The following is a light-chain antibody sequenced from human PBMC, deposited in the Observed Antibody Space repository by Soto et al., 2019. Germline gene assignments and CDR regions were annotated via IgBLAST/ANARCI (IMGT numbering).Light chain of an antibody. CDR2: GAS. CDR1: QSVRSN. Sequence: EIVMTQSPATLSVSPGERATLSCRASQSVRSNLAWYQQRPGQAPPRLIYGASTRATGIPARFSGSGSGTDFTLTISSLQSEDFAVYHCQQYNDWPETFGQGTKVEIK. J-gene: IGKJ1*01. V-gene: IGKV3-15*01. CDR3: QQYNDWPET.